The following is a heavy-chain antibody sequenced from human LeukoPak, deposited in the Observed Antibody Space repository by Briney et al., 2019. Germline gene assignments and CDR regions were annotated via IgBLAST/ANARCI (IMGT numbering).Heavy chain of an antibody. CDR2: IYHSGST. CDR3: ARGDGVDNWNRLDY. Sequence: PSETLSLTCTVSGGSISSGGYYWSWIRQPPGKGLEWIGYIYHSGSTYYNPSLKSRVTISVDRSKNQFSLKLSSVTAADTAVYYCARGDGVDNWNRLDYWGQGTLVTVSS. D-gene: IGHD1-20*01. CDR1: GGSISSGGYY. J-gene: IGHJ4*02. V-gene: IGHV4-30-2*01.